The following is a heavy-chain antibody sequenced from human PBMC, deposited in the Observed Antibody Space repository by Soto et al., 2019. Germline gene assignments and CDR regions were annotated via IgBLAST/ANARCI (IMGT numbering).Heavy chain of an antibody. V-gene: IGHV5-10-1*01. CDR3: AREMAYCGGDCYSDYYYYGMDV. Sequence: GESLKISCKGSGYSFTSYWISWVRQMPGKGLEWMGRIDPSDSYTNYSPSFQGHVTISADKSISTAYLQWSSLRAEDTAVYYCAREMAYCGGDCYSDYYYYGMDVWGQGTTVTVSS. J-gene: IGHJ6*02. D-gene: IGHD2-21*02. CDR1: GYSFTSYW. CDR2: IDPSDSYT.